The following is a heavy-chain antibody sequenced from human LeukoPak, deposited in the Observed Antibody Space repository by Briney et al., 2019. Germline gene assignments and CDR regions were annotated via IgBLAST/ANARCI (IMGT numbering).Heavy chain of an antibody. CDR2: ISGSGGST. D-gene: IGHD6-6*01. V-gene: IGHV3-23*01. Sequence: PGGSLRLSCAASGFTFSSYAMSWVRQAPGKGLEWVSAISGSGGSTYYADSVKGRFTISRDNAKNSLFLQMNSPRVEDTAVYYCARDARAARLDYFDSWGQGTLVTVSS. CDR3: ARDARAARLDYFDS. CDR1: GFTFSSYA. J-gene: IGHJ4*02.